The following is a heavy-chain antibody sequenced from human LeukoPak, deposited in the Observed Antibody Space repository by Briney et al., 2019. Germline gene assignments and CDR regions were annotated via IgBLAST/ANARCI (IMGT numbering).Heavy chain of an antibody. CDR1: GGSISSSSYY. J-gene: IGHJ6*03. Sequence: SETLSLTCTVSGGSISSSSYYWGWIRQPPGKGLEWIGSIYYSGDTYYNPSPKSRRVTISVDTSKNQFSLRLSSDCARHQWHYYYYMGVWGKGSTVTVSS. D-gene: IGHD6-19*01. CDR2: IYYSGDT. CDR3: YMGV. V-gene: IGHV4-39*01.